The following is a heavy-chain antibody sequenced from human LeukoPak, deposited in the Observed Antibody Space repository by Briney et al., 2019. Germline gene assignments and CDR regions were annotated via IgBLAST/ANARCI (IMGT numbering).Heavy chain of an antibody. CDR1: GFTFSSYA. CDR3: AKGPNSGYDKGDDY. Sequence: SGGSLRLSCAASGFTFSSYAMSWVRQAPGKGLEWVSAISGSGGSTYYADSVKGRFTISRDNSKNTLYLQMNSLRAEDTAVYYCAKGPNSGYDKGDDYWGQGTLVTVSS. V-gene: IGHV3-23*01. J-gene: IGHJ4*02. D-gene: IGHD5-12*01. CDR2: ISGSGGST.